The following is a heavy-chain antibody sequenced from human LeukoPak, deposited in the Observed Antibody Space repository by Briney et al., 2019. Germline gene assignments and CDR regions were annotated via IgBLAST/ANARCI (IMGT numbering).Heavy chain of an antibody. CDR2: INPSGRT. CDR1: GGSFSGYY. J-gene: IGHJ6*03. V-gene: IGHV4-34*01. CDR3: ARGRQEVSMIVVVMTAVSYYLDV. D-gene: IGHD3-22*01. Sequence: SETLSLTCAVYGGSFSGYYWTWIRQSPGKGLEWIGEINPSGRTSYNPSPKSRLTISLDASKNQFSLNLRSLTAADTAVYYCARGRQEVSMIVVVMTAVSYYLDVWGKGTTVTVS.